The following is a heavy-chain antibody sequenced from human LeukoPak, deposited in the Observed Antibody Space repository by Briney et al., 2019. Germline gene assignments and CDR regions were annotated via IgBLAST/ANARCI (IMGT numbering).Heavy chain of an antibody. CDR3: ARESGYDSSRYYGRLVVFDY. CDR2: IYSGCST. Sequence: GSLRLSCAASGFTVSSNYMSWVRQAPGKGLEWVSVIYSGCSTYYADSVKGRFTISRDNSKNTLYLQMNSLRAEDTAVYYCARESGYDSSRYYGRLVVFDYWGEGTLVTVSS. V-gene: IGHV3-66*02. J-gene: IGHJ4*02. CDR1: GFTVSSNY. D-gene: IGHD3-22*01.